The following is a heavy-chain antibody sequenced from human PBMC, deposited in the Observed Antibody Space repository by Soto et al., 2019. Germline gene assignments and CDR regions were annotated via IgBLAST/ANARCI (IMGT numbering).Heavy chain of an antibody. J-gene: IGHJ4*02. CDR3: ARETIGYYFDY. D-gene: IGHD1-1*01. Sequence: ASVKVSCKASGYTFTGYYMHWVRQAPGQGLEWMGWINPNSGGTNYAQKFQDWVTMTRDTSISTAYMELSRLRSDDTAVYYCARETIGYYFDYWGQGTLVTVSS. V-gene: IGHV1-2*04. CDR1: GYTFTGYY. CDR2: INPNSGGT.